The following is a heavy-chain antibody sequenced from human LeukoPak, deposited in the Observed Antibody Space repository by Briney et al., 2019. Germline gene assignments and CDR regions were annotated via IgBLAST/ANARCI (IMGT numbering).Heavy chain of an antibody. V-gene: IGHV1-2*04. J-gene: IGHJ4*02. CDR3: ATHYLPSSRFYY. Sequence: ASVKVSCKASGYTFTGYYMHWVRQAPGQGLEWMGWINPNSGGTNYAQKFQGWVTMTRDTSISTAYMELSRLRSDDTAVYYCATHYLPSSRFYYWGQGTLVTVSS. D-gene: IGHD2/OR15-2a*01. CDR1: GYTFTGYY. CDR2: INPNSGGT.